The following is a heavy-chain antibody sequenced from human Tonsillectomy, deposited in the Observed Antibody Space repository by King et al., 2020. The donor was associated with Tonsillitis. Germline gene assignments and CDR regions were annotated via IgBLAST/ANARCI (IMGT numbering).Heavy chain of an antibody. CDR3: ASLSESGINWFDP. CDR1: GGSFSGYY. J-gene: IGHJ5*02. Sequence: VQLQQWGAGLLKPSETLSLTCAVYGGSFSGYYWSWIRQPPGKGLEWIGEINHSGSTNYNPSLKSRVTISVDTSKNQFSLKLSSVTAADTAVYYCASLSESGINWFDPWGQGTLVTVSS. V-gene: IGHV4-34*01. D-gene: IGHD1-26*01. CDR2: INHSGST.